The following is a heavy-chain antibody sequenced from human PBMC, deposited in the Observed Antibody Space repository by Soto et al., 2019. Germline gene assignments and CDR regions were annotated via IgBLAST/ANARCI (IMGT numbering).Heavy chain of an antibody. D-gene: IGHD3-3*01. CDR3: ARAGPRLWSGYYHYYYYGMDV. Sequence: SETLSLTCAVYGGSFSGYYWSWIRQPPGKGLEWIGEINHSGSTNYNPSLKSRVTISVDTSKNQFSLKLSSVTAADTAVYYCARAGPRLWSGYYHYYYYGMDVWGQGTTVTVSS. V-gene: IGHV4-34*01. CDR2: INHSGST. J-gene: IGHJ6*02. CDR1: GGSFSGYY.